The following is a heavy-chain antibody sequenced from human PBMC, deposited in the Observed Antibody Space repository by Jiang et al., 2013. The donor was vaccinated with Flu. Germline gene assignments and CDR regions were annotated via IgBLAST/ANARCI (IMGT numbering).Heavy chain of an antibody. V-gene: IGHV1-18*01. D-gene: IGHD6-6*01. CDR2: ISAYNGNT. CDR3: ARDRAEEQLGGGRWFDP. J-gene: IGHJ5*02. Sequence: SGAEVKKPGASVKVSCKASGYTFTSYGISWVRQAPGQGLEWMGWISAYNGNTNYAQKLQGRVTMTTDTSTSTAYMELRSLRSDDTAVYYCARDRAEEQLGGGRWFDPWGQGSPGHRLL. CDR1: GYTFTSYG.